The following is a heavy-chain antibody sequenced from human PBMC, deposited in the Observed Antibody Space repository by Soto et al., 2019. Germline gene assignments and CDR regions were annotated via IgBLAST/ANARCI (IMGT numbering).Heavy chain of an antibody. D-gene: IGHD2-15*01. Sequence: PGESLKISCKGSGYSFTSYWIGWVRQMPGKGLEWMGIIYPGDSDTRYSPSFQGQVTISADKSISTAYLQWSSLKASDTAMYYCASGGGYCSGGSCFLNYFDYCGQGTLVTVYS. CDR1: GYSFTSYW. J-gene: IGHJ4*02. CDR3: ASGGGYCSGGSCFLNYFDY. V-gene: IGHV5-51*01. CDR2: IYPGDSDT.